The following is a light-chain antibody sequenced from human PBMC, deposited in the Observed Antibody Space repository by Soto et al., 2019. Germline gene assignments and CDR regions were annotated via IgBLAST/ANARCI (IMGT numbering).Light chain of an antibody. CDR2: SNN. J-gene: IGLJ1*01. CDR3: AAWDDSLNGRV. Sequence: VLTQPPSASGTPGQRVTISCSGSSSNIGSNTVNWYQQLPGTAPKLLIYSNNQRPSGVPDRFSGSKSGTSASLAISGLQYEDEADYYCAAWDDSLNGRVFGNGKKVTV. CDR1: SSNIGSNT. V-gene: IGLV1-44*01.